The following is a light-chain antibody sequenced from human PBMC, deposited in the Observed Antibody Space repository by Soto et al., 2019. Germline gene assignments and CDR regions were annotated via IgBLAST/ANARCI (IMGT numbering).Light chain of an antibody. V-gene: IGKV1-5*03. CDR2: KAS. CDR1: QSIGIW. Sequence: IQMTQSPSTLSASVGDRVAITCRASQSIGIWLAWYQQKPGKAPRFLIYKASSLESGVSSRFSGSGYGTEFSLTISSLQPDDFATYYCQQYNDSSWTFGQGTKVEIK. J-gene: IGKJ1*01. CDR3: QQYNDSSWT.